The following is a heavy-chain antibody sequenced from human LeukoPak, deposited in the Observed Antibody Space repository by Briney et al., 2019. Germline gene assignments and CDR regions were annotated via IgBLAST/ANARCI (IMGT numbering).Heavy chain of an antibody. CDR1: GYTFTSYG. J-gene: IGHJ3*02. CDR2: ISAYNGNT. D-gene: IGHD3-22*01. Sequence: ASVKVSCKASGYTFTSYGISWVRHAPGQGLEWMGWISAYNGNTNYAQKLQGRVTMTTDTSTSTAYMELRSLRSDDTAVYYCARDTYYYDSSGYVSGAFDIWGQGTMVTVSS. CDR3: ARDTYYYDSSGYVSGAFDI. V-gene: IGHV1-18*01.